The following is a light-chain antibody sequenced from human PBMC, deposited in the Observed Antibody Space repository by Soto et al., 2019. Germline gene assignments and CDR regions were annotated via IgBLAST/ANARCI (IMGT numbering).Light chain of an antibody. Sequence: QSVLTQPPSASGSPGQRVTISCSGSSSNIGSNYVYWYQHLPGTAPKLLIYRNYQRPSGVPDRFSGSKSGYTASLTVSGLQTEDEAFYYCSSSAGIYHYLVFGGGTKLTVL. V-gene: IGLV1-47*01. CDR2: RNY. CDR3: SSSAGIYHYLV. CDR1: SSNIGSNY. J-gene: IGLJ3*02.